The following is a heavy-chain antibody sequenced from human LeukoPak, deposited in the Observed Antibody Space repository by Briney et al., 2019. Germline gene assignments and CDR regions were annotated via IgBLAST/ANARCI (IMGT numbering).Heavy chain of an antibody. D-gene: IGHD3-10*01. J-gene: IGHJ4*02. V-gene: IGHV3-30*04. CDR1: GFTFSSYA. CDR2: ISYDGSNK. CDR3: AKDRRVLLWFGELSGGFDY. Sequence: PGRSLRLSCAASGFTFSSYAMHWVRQAPGKGLEWVAVISYDGSNKYYADSVKGRFTISRDNSKNTLYLQMNSLRAEDTAVYYCAKDRRVLLWFGELSGGFDYWGQGTLVTVSS.